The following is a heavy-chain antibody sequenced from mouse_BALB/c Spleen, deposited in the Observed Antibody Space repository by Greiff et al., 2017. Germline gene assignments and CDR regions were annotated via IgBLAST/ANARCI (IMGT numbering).Heavy chain of an antibody. J-gene: IGHJ3*01. Sequence: EVMVVESGGGLVKPGGSLKLSCAASGFTFSSYAMSWVRQTPEKRLEWVASISSGGSTYYPDSVKGRFTISRDNARNILYLQMSSLRSEDTAMYYCARGDSFAYWGQGTLVTVSA. CDR2: ISSGGST. CDR3: ARGDSFAY. CDR1: GFTFSSYA. V-gene: IGHV5-6-5*01.